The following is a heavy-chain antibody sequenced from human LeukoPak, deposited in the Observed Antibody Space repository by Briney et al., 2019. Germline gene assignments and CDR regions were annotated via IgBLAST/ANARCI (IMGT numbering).Heavy chain of an antibody. CDR2: IGGSGDST. V-gene: IGHV3-23*01. D-gene: IGHD1-26*01. CDR3: AKDTVSEGASPILGY. J-gene: IGHJ4*02. Sequence: GGSLRLSCAASGFTFRTYAMTWVRQAPGKGLEWVSAIGGSGDSTYYAQSLRGRFTISRDNSKNTLYLQMNSLRAEDTAVYYCAKDTVSEGASPILGYWGQGTLVTVSS. CDR1: GFTFRTYA.